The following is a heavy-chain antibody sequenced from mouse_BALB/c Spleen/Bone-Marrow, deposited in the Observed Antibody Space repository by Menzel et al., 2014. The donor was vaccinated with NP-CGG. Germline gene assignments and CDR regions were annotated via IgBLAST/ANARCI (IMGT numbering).Heavy chain of an antibody. CDR3: ARDVGYGNYFVY. V-gene: IGHV7-1*02. CDR1: GFTFSDFY. D-gene: IGHD2-10*02. Sequence: EVKLMESGGGLVQPGDPLRLSCATSGFTFSDFYMEWVRQPPGERLEWIAASRNKAKHYTTEYSASVKGRFIVSRDTSQSILYLQMNALRAEDTAIYYCARDVGYGNYFVYWGQGTLVTVSA. J-gene: IGHJ3*01. CDR2: SRNKAKHYTT.